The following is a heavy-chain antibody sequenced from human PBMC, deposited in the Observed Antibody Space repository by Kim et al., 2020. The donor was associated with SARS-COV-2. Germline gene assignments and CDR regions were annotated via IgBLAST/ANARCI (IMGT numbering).Heavy chain of an antibody. D-gene: IGHD3-3*01. V-gene: IGHV3-23*01. Sequence: GGSLRLSCAASGFTFSSYAMSWVRQAPGKGLEWVSAISGSGGSTYYADSVKGRFTISRDNSKNTLYLQMNSLRAEDTAVYYCAKDRITIFGVVTPGVDYWGQGTLVTVS. CDR1: GFTFSSYA. J-gene: IGHJ4*02. CDR3: AKDRITIFGVVTPGVDY. CDR2: ISGSGGST.